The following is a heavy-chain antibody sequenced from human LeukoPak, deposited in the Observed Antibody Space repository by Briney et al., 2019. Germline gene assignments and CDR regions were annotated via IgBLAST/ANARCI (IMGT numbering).Heavy chain of an antibody. V-gene: IGHV3-23*01. J-gene: IGHJ5*01. CDR1: GFTFSSYA. CDR2: ISGSGGYT. Sequence: QSGGSLRLSCAASGFTFSSYAMSWVRQAPGKGLEWVSSISGSGGYTYYADSVKGRFTISRDNSKSTLYLQMNSLRVEDTAVYYCAKPLSAVGVVNNWFDSWGQGTLVTVSS. CDR3: AKPLSAVGVVNNWFDS. D-gene: IGHD3-3*01.